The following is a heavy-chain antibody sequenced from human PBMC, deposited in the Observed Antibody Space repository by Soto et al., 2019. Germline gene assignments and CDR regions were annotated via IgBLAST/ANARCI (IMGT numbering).Heavy chain of an antibody. CDR1: RFTFSNYT. CDR2: ISNISNYI. CDR3: TRGGSSGYVDY. D-gene: IGHD3-22*01. V-gene: IGHV3-21*01. J-gene: IGHJ4*02. Sequence: EVQLVESGGGLVKPGGSLRLSCAASRFTFSNYTMHWVRQAPGKGLEWVSSISNISNYIYYADSVKGRFTISRDNAKNSLYPQMNSMRAEDTAVYYCTRGGSSGYVDYWGQGTLVTVSS.